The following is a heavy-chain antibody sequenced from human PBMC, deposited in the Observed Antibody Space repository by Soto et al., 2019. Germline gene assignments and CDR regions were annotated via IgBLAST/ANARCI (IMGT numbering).Heavy chain of an antibody. CDR1: GDSVSSNSAA. D-gene: IGHD6-19*01. CDR2: TYYRSKWYN. V-gene: IGHV6-1*01. J-gene: IGHJ4*02. CDR3: ERDVLAYSSGWHVEGYFDY. Sequence: PSQTLSLTCAISGDSVSSNSAAWNWIRQSPSRGLEWLGRTYYRSKWYNDYAVSVKSRITINPDTSKNQFSLQLNSVTPEDTAVYYCERDVLAYSSGWHVEGYFDYWGQGTLVTVSS.